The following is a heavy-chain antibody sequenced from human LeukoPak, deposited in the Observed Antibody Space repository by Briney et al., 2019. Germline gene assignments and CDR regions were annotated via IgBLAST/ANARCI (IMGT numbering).Heavy chain of an antibody. V-gene: IGHV3-23*01. J-gene: IGHJ3*02. CDR2: ISASNGNT. CDR1: GFTFDGYA. Sequence: GGSLRLSCAASGFTFDGYAMSWVRQAPGKGLEWVSAISASNGNTYYADSVKGRFTISRDNSKNTLYLQMNSLRAEDTAVYYCAKDLSYAFDIWGRGTMVTVSS. CDR3: AKDLSYAFDI.